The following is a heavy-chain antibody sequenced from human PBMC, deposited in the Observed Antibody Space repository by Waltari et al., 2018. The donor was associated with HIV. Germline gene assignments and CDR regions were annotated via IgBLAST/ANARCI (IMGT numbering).Heavy chain of an antibody. CDR3: AKELRSGYSYYYYGMDV. Sequence: QGQLVESGGGVVQPGGSLSLSCAASGFSFRISGMHWVRQAPGKGLEWVTFIRYDGNTKYYADSVKGRFTISRDNSKNTLYLQMSSLRAEDTAVYYCAKELRSGYSYYYYGMDVWGQGTTVTVSS. CDR1: GFSFRISG. V-gene: IGHV3-30*02. J-gene: IGHJ6*02. CDR2: IRYDGNTK. D-gene: IGHD2-15*01.